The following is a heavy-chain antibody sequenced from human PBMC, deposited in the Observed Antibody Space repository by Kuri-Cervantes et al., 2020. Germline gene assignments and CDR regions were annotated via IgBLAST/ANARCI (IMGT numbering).Heavy chain of an antibody. CDR1: GFTFDDYA. D-gene: IGHD3-10*01. Sequence: GGSLRLSCAASGFTFDDYAMHWVRQAPGKGLEWVSGISWNSGSIGYADSVKGRFTISRDNAKNSLYLQMNSLRAEDTALYYCAKGLFGSGRGAFDIRGQGTMVTVSS. CDR3: AKGLFGSGRGAFDI. CDR2: ISWNSGSI. J-gene: IGHJ3*02. V-gene: IGHV3-9*01.